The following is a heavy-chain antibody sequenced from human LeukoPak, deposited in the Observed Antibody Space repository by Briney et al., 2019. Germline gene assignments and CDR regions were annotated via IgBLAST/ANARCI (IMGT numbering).Heavy chain of an antibody. CDR3: ARGGSSYSRSVDP. Sequence: GGSLRLSCAASGFTFSSYSMNWVRQAPGKGLEWVSSISSSSSYIYYADSVKGRFTISRDNAKNSLYLQMNSLSAEDTAVYYCARGGSSYSRSVDPWGQGTLVTVSS. D-gene: IGHD6-13*01. V-gene: IGHV3-21*01. J-gene: IGHJ5*02. CDR2: ISSSSSYI. CDR1: GFTFSSYS.